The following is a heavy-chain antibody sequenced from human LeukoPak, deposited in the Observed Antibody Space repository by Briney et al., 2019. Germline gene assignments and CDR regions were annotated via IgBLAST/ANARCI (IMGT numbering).Heavy chain of an antibody. CDR2: IKSKTDGGTT. CDR3: TTDRFQFSVATIINYYYYGMDV. J-gene: IGHJ6*02. CDR1: GFTFSNAW. Sequence: GGSLRLSCAASGFTFSNAWMNWVRQAPGKGLEWVGRIKSKTDGGTTDYAAPVKGRFTISRDDSKNTLYLQMNSLKTEDTAVYYCTTDRFQFSVATIINYYYYGMDVWGQGTTVTVS. V-gene: IGHV3-15*07. D-gene: IGHD5-12*01.